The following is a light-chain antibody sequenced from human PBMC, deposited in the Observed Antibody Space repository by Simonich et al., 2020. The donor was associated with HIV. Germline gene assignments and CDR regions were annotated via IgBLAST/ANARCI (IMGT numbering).Light chain of an antibody. V-gene: IGKV1-33*01. CDR1: QDISNY. Sequence: DIQMTQSPSSLSASVGDRVTITCQESQDISNYLNWYQQKPGKAPKLLIYDASNLETGVPSRFSGSGSGTDFTCTISSLQPEDIATYYCQQYDNLFGPGTKVDIK. CDR3: QQYDNL. J-gene: IGKJ3*01. CDR2: DAS.